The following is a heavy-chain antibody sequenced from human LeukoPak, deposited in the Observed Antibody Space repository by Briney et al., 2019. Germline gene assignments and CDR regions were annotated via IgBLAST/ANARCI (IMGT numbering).Heavy chain of an antibody. CDR1: GGTFSSYA. J-gene: IGHJ3*02. CDR3: ARGKEVTMIPRSAFDI. Sequence: SVKVSCKAPGGTFSSYAISWVRQAPGQGLEWMGGIIPIFGTANYAQKFQGRVTITTDESTSTAYMELSSLRSEDTAVYYCARGKEVTMIPRSAFDIWGQGTMVTVSS. D-gene: IGHD3-22*01. CDR2: IIPIFGTA. V-gene: IGHV1-69*05.